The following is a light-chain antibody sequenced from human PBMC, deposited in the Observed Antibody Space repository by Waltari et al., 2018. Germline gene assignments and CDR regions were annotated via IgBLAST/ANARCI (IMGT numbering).Light chain of an antibody. CDR3: HQYGLSART. V-gene: IGKV3-20*01. CDR1: QRVANNY. CDR2: AAS. J-gene: IGKJ1*01. Sequence: PGERATLSCRASQRVANNYLAWYHQRPGQAPRLLIYAASSRATAIPDRFSGSVPGTEFTLTISRLEPEDSAVYYCHQYGLSARTFGQGTKVEI.